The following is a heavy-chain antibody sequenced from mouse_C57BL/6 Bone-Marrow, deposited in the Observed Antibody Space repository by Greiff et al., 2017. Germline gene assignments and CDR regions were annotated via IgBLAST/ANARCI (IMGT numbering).Heavy chain of an antibody. J-gene: IGHJ2*01. CDR2: IDPEIGDT. D-gene: IGHD2-4*01. CDR3: SSCDCNYFDF. V-gene: IGHV14-4*01. CDR1: GFNIKDDY. Sequence: VQLQQSGAELVRPGASVKLSCTASGFNIKDDYIHWVKQRPEQGLEWIGWIDPEIGDTEYASKFKGKATITSDTSSNTAYLQLSSLTSEDTAVYYCSSCDCNYFDFWGQGTPLTVAS.